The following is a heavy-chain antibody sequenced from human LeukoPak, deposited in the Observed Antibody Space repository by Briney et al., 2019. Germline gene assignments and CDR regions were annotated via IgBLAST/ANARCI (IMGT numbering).Heavy chain of an antibody. CDR1: GGSFSGYY. CDR2: INHSGST. Sequence: SETLSLTCAVYGGSFSGYYWRWIRQPPGKGLEWIGEINHSGSTNYNPSLKSRVTISVDTSKNQFSLKLSSVTAADTAVYYCARGGSPITGTEWRSSYAFDIWGQGTMVTVSS. J-gene: IGHJ3*02. V-gene: IGHV4-34*01. D-gene: IGHD1-7*01. CDR3: ARGGSPITGTEWRSSYAFDI.